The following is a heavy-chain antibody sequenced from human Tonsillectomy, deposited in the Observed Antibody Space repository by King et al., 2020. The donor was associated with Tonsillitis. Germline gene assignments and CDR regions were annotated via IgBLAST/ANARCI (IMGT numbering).Heavy chain of an antibody. CDR3: AIGQTIGSGSYDY. Sequence: VQLQESGPGLVKPSQTLSLTCTVSGGSISSGSYYLSWIRQPAGEGLEWIGRIYTSGGTNYNPPLKSRVTMSVETSKNQFPLKLSPVTAADTAVYYCAIGQTIGSGSYDYWGQGTLVTVSS. J-gene: IGHJ4*02. CDR2: IYTSGGT. D-gene: IGHD3-10*01. V-gene: IGHV4-61*02. CDR1: GGSISSGSYY.